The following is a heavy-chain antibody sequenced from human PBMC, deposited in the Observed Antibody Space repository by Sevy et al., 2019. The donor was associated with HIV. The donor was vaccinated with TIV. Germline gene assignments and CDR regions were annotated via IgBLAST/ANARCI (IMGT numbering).Heavy chain of an antibody. CDR3: GRGGRAYCSSTSCYTGIWSYYYYGMDV. Sequence: SETLSLTCAVYGGSFSGYYWSWIRQPPGKGLEWIGEINHSGSTNYNPSLKSRVTISVDTSKNQFSLKLSPVTAADTAVYYCGRGGRAYCSSTSCYTGIWSYYYYGMDVWGQGTTVTVSS. V-gene: IGHV4-34*01. CDR1: GGSFSGYY. D-gene: IGHD2-2*02. CDR2: INHSGST. J-gene: IGHJ6*02.